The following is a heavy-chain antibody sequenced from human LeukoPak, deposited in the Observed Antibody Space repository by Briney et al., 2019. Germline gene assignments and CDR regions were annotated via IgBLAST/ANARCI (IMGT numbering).Heavy chain of an antibody. Sequence: AGGSLRLSCAASGFAVSSSYMSWVRQAPGKGLEWVSVIYTGGSTYYADSVKGRFTISRDNSKNTLYLQMNSLRAEDTAVYYCAKRSGFGELSDPYYYYGMDVWGQGTTVTVSS. V-gene: IGHV3-66*04. CDR2: IYTGGST. CDR3: AKRSGFGELSDPYYYYGMDV. J-gene: IGHJ6*02. D-gene: IGHD3-10*01. CDR1: GFAVSSSY.